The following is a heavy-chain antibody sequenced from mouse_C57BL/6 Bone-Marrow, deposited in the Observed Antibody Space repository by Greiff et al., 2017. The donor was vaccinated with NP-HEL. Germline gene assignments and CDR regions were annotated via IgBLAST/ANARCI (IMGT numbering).Heavy chain of an antibody. CDR3: ARGYRLAMGD. CDR1: GYAFSSSW. CDR2: IYPGDGDT. Sequence: QVQLKQSGPELVKPGASVKISCKASGYAFSSSWMNWVKQRPGQGLEWIGRIYPGDGDTNYNGKFKGKATLTADKSSSTAYMQLSSLTSEDSAVYFCARGYRLAMGDWGQGTSVTVA. J-gene: IGHJ4*01. V-gene: IGHV1-82*01. D-gene: IGHD3-1*01.